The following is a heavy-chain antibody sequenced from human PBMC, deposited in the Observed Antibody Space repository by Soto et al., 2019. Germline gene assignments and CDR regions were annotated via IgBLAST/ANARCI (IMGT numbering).Heavy chain of an antibody. V-gene: IGHV1-69*06. CDR1: GGTFSSYV. CDR3: ARVDVVVAATHPNWFDP. J-gene: IGHJ5*02. CDR2: IIPIFGTA. D-gene: IGHD2-15*01. Sequence: SVKVSCKASGGTFSSYVISWVRQAPGQGLEWMGGIIPIFGTANYAQKFQGRVTITADKSTSTAYMELSSLRSEDTAVYYCARVDVVVAATHPNWFDPWGQGTLVTVSS.